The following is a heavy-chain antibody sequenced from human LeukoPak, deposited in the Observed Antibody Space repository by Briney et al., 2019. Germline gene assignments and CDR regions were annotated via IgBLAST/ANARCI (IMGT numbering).Heavy chain of an antibody. D-gene: IGHD3-3*01. CDR2: IYHSGST. CDR3: ASRSSIWSGYQDTLYYFDS. V-gene: IGHV4-31*03. Sequence: SETLSLTCTVSGGSISRGGYYWTWIRQHPGKGLEWIGYIYHSGSTYYNPSLKSRVTLSVDTSRSQFALSLSSVTAADTAVYYCASRSSIWSGYQDTLYYFDSWGQGTLVTVSS. CDR1: GGSISRGGYY. J-gene: IGHJ4*02.